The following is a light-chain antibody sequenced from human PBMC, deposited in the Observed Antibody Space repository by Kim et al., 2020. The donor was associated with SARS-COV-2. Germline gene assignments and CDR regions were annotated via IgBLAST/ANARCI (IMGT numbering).Light chain of an antibody. J-gene: IGKJ2*01. V-gene: IGKV2-28*01. CDR2: LGS. Sequence: IVMTQSPLTLPVTPGEPASISCISSQSLLHTSGHNYVDWYLQKPGQSPQLLIYLGSNRASGAPDRFSGSGSGTYFTLKISRVETEDIGVFYCMQALQTPPTFGQGTKLE. CDR1: QSLLHTSGHNY. CDR3: MQALQTPPT.